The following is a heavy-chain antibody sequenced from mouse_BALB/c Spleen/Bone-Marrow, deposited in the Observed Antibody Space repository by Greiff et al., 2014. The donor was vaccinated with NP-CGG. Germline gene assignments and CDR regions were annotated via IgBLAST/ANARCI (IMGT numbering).Heavy chain of an antibody. J-gene: IGHJ3*01. V-gene: IGHV1-7*01. CDR3: ARSATMIFAY. Sequence: QVQLQQSGAELAKPGASVKMSCKASGYTFTSYWMHWVKQRPGQGLEWIGYINPSTGYTEYNQKFKDKATLTADKSSSTAYLQLTILTFEASAFYYGARSATMIFAYWGQGTPVTVSA. CDR2: INPSTGYT. D-gene: IGHD2-4*01. CDR1: GYTFTSYW.